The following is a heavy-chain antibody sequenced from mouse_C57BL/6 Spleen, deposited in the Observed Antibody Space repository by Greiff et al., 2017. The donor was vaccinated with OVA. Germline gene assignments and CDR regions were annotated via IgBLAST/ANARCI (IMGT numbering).Heavy chain of an antibody. V-gene: IGHV1-64*01. CDR2: IHPNSGST. J-gene: IGHJ4*01. CDR1: GYTFTSYW. D-gene: IGHD2-4*01. Sequence: QVQLQQPGAELVKPGASVKLSCKASGYTFTSYWMHWVKQRPGQGLEWIGMIHPNSGSTNYNEKFKSKATLTVDKSSSAAYMQLSSLTSEDSAVYYCAREDYEYDAGYAMDYWGQGTSVTVSS. CDR3: AREDYEYDAGYAMDY.